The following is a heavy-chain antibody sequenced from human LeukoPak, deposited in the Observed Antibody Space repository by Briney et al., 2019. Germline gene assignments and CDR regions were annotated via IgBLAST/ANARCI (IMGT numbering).Heavy chain of an antibody. V-gene: IGHV3-23*01. CDR2: IGERGAT. D-gene: IGHD3-10*01. CDR1: GITLSNYA. Sequence: PGGSLRLSCVVSGITLSNYAMTWVREAPGKGLEWGSNIGERGATNYADSVKGRFTIFRDNSINTLYLQMNSLRAEDTAVYFCAKRGVVIRGLLIGFHTEAYYFDSWGQGILVTVSS. CDR3: AKRGVVIRGLLIGFHTEAYYFDS. J-gene: IGHJ4*02.